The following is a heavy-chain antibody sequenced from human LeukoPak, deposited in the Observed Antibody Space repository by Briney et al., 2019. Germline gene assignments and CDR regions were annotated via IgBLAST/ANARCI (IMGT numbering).Heavy chain of an antibody. CDR2: IHYRGST. V-gene: IGHV4-31*03. J-gene: IGHJ4*02. D-gene: IGHD3-16*01. CDR3: ARALWGSYYFDY. Sequence: SETLSLTCTVSGGSISSGGYYWSWIRQHPGKGLKWIGYIHYRGSTYYTPSLKSRVTISVDTSKNQFSLKLSSVTAADTAVYYCARALWGSYYFDYWGQGTLVTVSS. CDR1: GGSISSGGYY.